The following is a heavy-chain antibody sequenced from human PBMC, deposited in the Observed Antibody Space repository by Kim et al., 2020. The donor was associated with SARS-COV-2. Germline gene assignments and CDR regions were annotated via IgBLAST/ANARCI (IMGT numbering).Heavy chain of an antibody. CDR2: IWYDGSNK. CDR3: AREDKRYDAFDI. CDR1: GFTFSSYG. J-gene: IGHJ3*02. Sequence: GGSLRLSCAASGFTFSSYGMHWVRQAPGKGLEWVAVIWYDGSNKYYADSVKGRFTISRDNSKNTLYLQMNSLRAEDTAVYYCAREDKRYDAFDIWGQGTMVTVSS. V-gene: IGHV3-33*01. D-gene: IGHD2-15*01.